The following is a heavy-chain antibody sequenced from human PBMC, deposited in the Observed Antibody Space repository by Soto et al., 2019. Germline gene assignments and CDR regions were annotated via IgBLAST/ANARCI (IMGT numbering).Heavy chain of an antibody. CDR2: IYHSGGI. V-gene: IGHV4-28*05. CDR1: GYSISSGNW. D-gene: IGHD1-26*01. Sequence: TSETLSLTCTVSGYSISSGNWWGWIRQPPGKGLEWIGYIYHSGGIYYNPSLKSRITMSVDVSGNQFSLRLSSVTAVDTAVYYCVKKTAGYYPFDFWGQGTLVTVSS. CDR3: VKKTAGYYPFDF. J-gene: IGHJ4*02.